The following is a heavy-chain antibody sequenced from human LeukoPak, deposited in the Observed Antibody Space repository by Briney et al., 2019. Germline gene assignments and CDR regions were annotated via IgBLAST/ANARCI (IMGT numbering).Heavy chain of an antibody. CDR3: ARRVTTVVKDAFDI. CDR2: IIPILGIA. CDR1: GGTFSSYA. D-gene: IGHD4-17*01. V-gene: IGHV1-69*04. J-gene: IGHJ3*02. Sequence: ASVKVSCKASGGTFSSYAISWVRQAPGQGLEWMGRIIPILGIANYAQKFQGRVTITADKSTSTAHMELSSLRSEDTAVYYCARRVTTVVKDAFDIWGQGTMVTVSS.